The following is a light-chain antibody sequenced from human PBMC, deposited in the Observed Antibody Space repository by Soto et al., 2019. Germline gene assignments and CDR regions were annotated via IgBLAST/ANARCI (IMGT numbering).Light chain of an antibody. CDR3: QQYVFLWT. CDR2: GAS. J-gene: IGKJ1*01. Sequence: IVMTQSPATLSVSPGERATVSCRASQNIENHLAWYQQTPGQAPRLLIHGASTRATGIPTRFSGSGSGTEFKRTDGRLLCEEFAVSYAQQYVFLWTDGQGPQLDIK. CDR1: QNIENH. V-gene: IGKV3-15*01.